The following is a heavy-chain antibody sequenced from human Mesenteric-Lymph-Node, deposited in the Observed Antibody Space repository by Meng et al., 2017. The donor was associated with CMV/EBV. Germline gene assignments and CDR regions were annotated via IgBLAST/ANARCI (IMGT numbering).Heavy chain of an antibody. CDR1: GYTFTSYA. D-gene: IGHD2-2*01. CDR3: ARGYCSSTSCPFDY. J-gene: IGHJ4*02. CDR2: IIPMLDIA. V-gene: IGHV1-69*10. Sequence: SVKVSCKASGYTFTSYAISWVRQAPGQGLEWMGGIIPMLDIANYAQKFQGRVTITADKSTSTAYMELSSLRSEDTTVYYCARGYCSSTSCPFDYWARERWSPSPQ.